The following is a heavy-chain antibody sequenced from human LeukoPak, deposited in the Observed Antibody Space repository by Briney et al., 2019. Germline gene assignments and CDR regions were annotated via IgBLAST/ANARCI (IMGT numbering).Heavy chain of an antibody. V-gene: IGHV4-39*07. J-gene: IGHJ6*03. D-gene: IGHD3-10*01. CDR3: ARVEEGYGSGRRENYYYYYMDV. Sequence: SETLSLTCTVSGGSISSSSYNWGWIRQPPGKGLEWIGSFDNSGSTYYNPSLKSRVTISVDTSKDQFSLKLTSVTAADTAVYYCARVEEGYGSGRRENYYYYYMDVWGKGTTVTISS. CDR2: FDNSGST. CDR1: GGSISSSSYN.